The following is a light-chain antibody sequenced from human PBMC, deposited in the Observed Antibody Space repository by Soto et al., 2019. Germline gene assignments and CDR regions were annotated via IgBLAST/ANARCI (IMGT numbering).Light chain of an antibody. CDR2: WAS. CDR1: QSLFWSSNNKDY. Sequence: DIVMTQSPDSLTVXLGXXXXXTCKSSQSLFWSSNNKDYFAWYQQKPGQPPKLLIKWASARKSGVPDRFSGSGSGTDFTLTISSLQTEDVAVYYCQQYYSLPLTFGGGTKVEIK. CDR3: QQYYSLPLT. J-gene: IGKJ4*01. V-gene: IGKV4-1*01.